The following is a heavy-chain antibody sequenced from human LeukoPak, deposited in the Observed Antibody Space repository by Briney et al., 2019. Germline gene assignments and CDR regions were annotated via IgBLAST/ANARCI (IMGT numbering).Heavy chain of an antibody. V-gene: IGHV1-3*01. CDR1: GYAFTSYA. D-gene: IGHD6-13*01. CDR2: INAGNGNT. CDR3: AREWRQQLVSFDY. Sequence: GASVKVSCKASGYAFTSYAMHWVRQAPGQRLEWMGWINAGNGNTKYSQKFQGRVTITRVTSASTAYMELSSLRSEDTAVYYCAREWRQQLVSFDYWGQGTLVTVSS. J-gene: IGHJ4*02.